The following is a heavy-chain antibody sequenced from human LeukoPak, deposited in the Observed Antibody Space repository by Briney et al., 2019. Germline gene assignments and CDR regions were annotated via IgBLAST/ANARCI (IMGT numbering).Heavy chain of an antibody. V-gene: IGHV4-34*01. Sequence: ASETLSLTCAVYGGSFSGYYWSWIRQPPGKGLEWIGEINHSGSTNYNPSLKSRVTISVDTSKNQFSLKLSSVTAADTAVYYCAGAAGPDYWGQGTLVTVSS. J-gene: IGHJ4*02. D-gene: IGHD6-13*01. CDR1: GGSFSGYY. CDR3: AGAAGPDY. CDR2: INHSGST.